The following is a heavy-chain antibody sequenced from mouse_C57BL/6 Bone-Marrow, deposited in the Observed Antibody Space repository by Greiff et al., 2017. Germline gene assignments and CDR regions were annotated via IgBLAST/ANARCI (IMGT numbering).Heavy chain of an antibody. CDR3: ARSRLWDWYFDV. D-gene: IGHD6-1*01. CDR1: GYTFTNYW. Sequence: VQLQQSGAELVRPGTSVKMSCKASGYTFTNYWIGWAKQRPGHGLEWIGDIYPGGGYTNYNEKFKGKATLTADKSSSTAYMQFSSLASEDSAIYYCARSRLWDWYFDVWGTGTTVTVSS. CDR2: IYPGGGYT. J-gene: IGHJ1*03. V-gene: IGHV1-63*01.